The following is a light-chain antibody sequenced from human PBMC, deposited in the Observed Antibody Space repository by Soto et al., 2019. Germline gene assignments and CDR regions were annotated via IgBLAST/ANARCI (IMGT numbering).Light chain of an antibody. CDR3: QTWGTGIQV. J-gene: IGLJ2*01. Sequence: QSVLTQSPSASASLGASVKLTCTLSSGHSNYAIAWHQLQPEKGPRYLMKLNSDGRHIKGDGIPDRFSGSSSGAERYLTISSLQSEDEADYYCQTWGTGIQVFGGGTKLTVL. CDR2: LNSDGRH. V-gene: IGLV4-69*01. CDR1: SGHSNYA.